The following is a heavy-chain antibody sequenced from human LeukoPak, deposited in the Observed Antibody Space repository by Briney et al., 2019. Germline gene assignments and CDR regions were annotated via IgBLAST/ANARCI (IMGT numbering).Heavy chain of an antibody. Sequence: ASVKVSCKASGYTSTSYDINWVRQATGQGLEWMGWMNPNSGNTGYAQKFQGRVTMTRNTSISTAYMELSSLRSEDTAVYYCARGMDSRSDFDYWGQGTLVTVSS. V-gene: IGHV1-8*01. CDR2: MNPNSGNT. D-gene: IGHD6-13*01. CDR1: GYTSTSYD. J-gene: IGHJ4*02. CDR3: ARGMDSRSDFDY.